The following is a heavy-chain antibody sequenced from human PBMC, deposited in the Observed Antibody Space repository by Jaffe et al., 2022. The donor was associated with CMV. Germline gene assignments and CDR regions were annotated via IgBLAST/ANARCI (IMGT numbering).Heavy chain of an antibody. CDR2: IYSGGST. V-gene: IGHV3-53*01. J-gene: IGHJ6*02. CDR3: ARDKFQSPYYYGMDV. CDR1: GLSVSNNF. Sequence: EVQLVESGGGLIQPGGSLRLSCGVSGLSVSNNFMSWVRQAPGKGLEWVSVIYSGGSTHYADSVKGRFTISRDTSKNTLYLQMNSLRAEDTAVYYCARDKFQSPYYYGMDVWGQGTTVTVSS.